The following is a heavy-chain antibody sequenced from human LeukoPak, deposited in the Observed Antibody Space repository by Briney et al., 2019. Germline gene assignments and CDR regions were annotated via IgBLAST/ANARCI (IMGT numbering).Heavy chain of an antibody. CDR1: GFTFSSYA. D-gene: IGHD6-19*01. Sequence: PGGSLRLSCAASGFTFSSYAISWVRQAPGKGLEWVSAISGSGGGTYYADSVKGRFTISRDNSKNTLYLQMTSLRAEDTAVYYCAKEGGIAVAGTISDFDYWGQGTLVTVSS. CDR3: AKEGGIAVAGTISDFDY. CDR2: ISGSGGGT. V-gene: IGHV3-23*01. J-gene: IGHJ4*02.